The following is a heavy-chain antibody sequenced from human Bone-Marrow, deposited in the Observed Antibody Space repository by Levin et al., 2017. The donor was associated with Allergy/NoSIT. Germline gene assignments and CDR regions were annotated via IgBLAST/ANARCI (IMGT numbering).Heavy chain of an antibody. J-gene: IGHJ4*01. CDR1: GFSFTNYW. V-gene: IGHV5-51*01. CDR2: IYPGDSDT. D-gene: IGHD4-23*01. CDR3: ARGVDDYGGNPEAYFDF. Sequence: GGSLRLSCKASGFSFTNYWIGWVRQMSGKGLEWMGIIYPGDSDTRYSPSFQGQVTISADKSVTTAYLQWSSLKASDTAMYYCARGVDDYGGNPEAYFDFWGHGTLVTVSS.